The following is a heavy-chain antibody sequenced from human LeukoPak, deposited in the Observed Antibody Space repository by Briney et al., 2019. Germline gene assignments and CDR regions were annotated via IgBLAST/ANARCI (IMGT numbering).Heavy chain of an antibody. D-gene: IGHD4-17*01. CDR1: GFTFSASA. J-gene: IGHJ5*02. V-gene: IGHV3-73*01. CDR2: IKTKVDSYVT. CDR3: TRLAYGDFRFDP. Sequence: GGSLRLSCAASGFTFSASAMHWVRQASGKGLEWVGRIKTKVDSYVTAYAASVKGRFIISRDDSKNTAYLQMNSLKTEDTAMYFCTRLAYGDFRFDPWGQGTLVTVSS.